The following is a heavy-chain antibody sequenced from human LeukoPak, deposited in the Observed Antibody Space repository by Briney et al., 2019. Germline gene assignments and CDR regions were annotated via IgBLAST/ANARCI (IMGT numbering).Heavy chain of an antibody. V-gene: IGHV4-34*01. D-gene: IGHD4-23*01. J-gene: IGHJ2*01. CDR3: ARTYGGDWYFDL. CDR2: INHSGST. CDR1: GGSFSGYY. Sequence: PSETLSLTCAVYGGSFSGYYWSWIRQPPGKGLEWIGEINHSGSTYYNPSLKSRVTISVDTSKNQFSLKLSSVTAADTAVYYCARTYGGDWYFDLWGRGTLVTVAS.